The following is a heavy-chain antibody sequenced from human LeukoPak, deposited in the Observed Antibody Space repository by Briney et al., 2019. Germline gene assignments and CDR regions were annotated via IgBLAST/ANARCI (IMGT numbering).Heavy chain of an antibody. CDR2: IYSEGTT. D-gene: IGHD2-21*01. J-gene: IGHJ4*02. CDR3: ARDSQMGEAAGY. CDR1: GFTVSNNY. V-gene: IGHV3-53*01. Sequence: GGSLRLSCAASGFTVSNNYMIWIRQAPGKGPEWVSLIYSEGTTSYADSVKGRFTISRDNSKNTLYLQVNSLRVEDSAVYYCARDSQMGEAAGYWGQGTLVTVSS.